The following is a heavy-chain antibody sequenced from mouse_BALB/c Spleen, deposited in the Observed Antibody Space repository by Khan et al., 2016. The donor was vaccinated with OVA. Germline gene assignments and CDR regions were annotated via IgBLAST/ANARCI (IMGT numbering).Heavy chain of an antibody. J-gene: IGHJ3*01. CDR1: GYTFSSYY. CDR3: TMSGYGYPFAY. V-gene: IGHV1S81*02. Sequence: QVQLQQSGAELVKPGASVKLSCKAAGYTFSSYYMYWVKQRPGQGLEWIGGINPNNGGPNFNEKFKTKATLTVDKSSSTVYMHLSILTSKASAVSYCTMSGYGYPFAYWGQGTLVTVSP. CDR2: INPNNGGP. D-gene: IGHD2-2*01.